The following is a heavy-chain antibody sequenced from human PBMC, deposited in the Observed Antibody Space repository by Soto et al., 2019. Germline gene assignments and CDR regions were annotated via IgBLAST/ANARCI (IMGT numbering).Heavy chain of an antibody. CDR2: IYYSGRT. V-gene: IGHV4-31*03. CDR3: ASVIGGASEYYFGF. CDR1: GVSISSGGYY. D-gene: IGHD2-21*01. J-gene: IGHJ4*02. Sequence: LSLTCTVSGVSISSGGYYWSWSRQHPGKGLEWIGNIYYSGRTYYNPSLKSRVILSVDTSKNHFSLTLRSVTAADSAMHYCASVIGGASEYYFGFWGQGSIFSVSP.